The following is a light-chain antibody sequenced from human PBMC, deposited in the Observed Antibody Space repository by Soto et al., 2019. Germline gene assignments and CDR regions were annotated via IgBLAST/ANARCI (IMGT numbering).Light chain of an antibody. Sequence: DIQMTQSPSTLSGSVGDRVTITCRASQTISSWLAWYQQKPGKAPKLLIYKASTLKSGVPSRFSGSGSGREVTLTINSLQPDDFATYYCQHYNSYSEAFGQGTKVELK. CDR1: QTISSW. V-gene: IGKV1-5*03. J-gene: IGKJ1*01. CDR2: KAS. CDR3: QHYNSYSEA.